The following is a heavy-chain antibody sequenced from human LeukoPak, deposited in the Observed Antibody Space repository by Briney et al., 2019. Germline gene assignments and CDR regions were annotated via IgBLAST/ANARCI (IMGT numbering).Heavy chain of an antibody. D-gene: IGHD2-15*01. V-gene: IGHV3-23*01. CDR2: ISGPGGST. Sequence: GGSLRLSCAASGFTFSSYVMSWVRQAPGKGLEWVSLISGPGGSTYYTDSVKGRFTISRDNSKSTLYLQMNSLRAEDTAVYYCAGSVGYCDGTCYSDTWGQGTLVTVSS. J-gene: IGHJ5*02. CDR1: GFTFSSYV. CDR3: AGSVGYCDGTCYSDT.